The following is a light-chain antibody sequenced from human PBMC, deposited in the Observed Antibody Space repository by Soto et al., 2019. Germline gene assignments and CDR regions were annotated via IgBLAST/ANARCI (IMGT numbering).Light chain of an antibody. CDR3: QQYGSSPKT. CDR2: ATS. J-gene: IGKJ1*01. V-gene: IGKV3-20*01. Sequence: EIVLTQSPGTLSFCPWDRSTLSCRASQTISSTYLAWYQQKPGQAPRLLIYATSTRATGIPDRFSGSGSGTDFTLTISRLEPEDFAVYYCQQYGSSPKTFGQGTKVDIK. CDR1: QTISSTY.